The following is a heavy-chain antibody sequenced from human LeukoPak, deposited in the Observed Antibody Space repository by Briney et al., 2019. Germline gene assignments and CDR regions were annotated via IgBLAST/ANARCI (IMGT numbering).Heavy chain of an antibody. D-gene: IGHD5-18*01. Sequence: GGSLRPSCAASGFTFTTYTINWVRQAPGKGLEWVSSISSTGNYMFYGDSVKGRFTISRDDAKNSLYLQMNSLRAEDTAMYYCARSKIIQLDSMDVWGNGTKVTLSP. CDR3: ARSKIIQLDSMDV. V-gene: IGHV3-21*01. CDR2: ISSTGNYM. CDR1: GFTFTTYT. J-gene: IGHJ6*04.